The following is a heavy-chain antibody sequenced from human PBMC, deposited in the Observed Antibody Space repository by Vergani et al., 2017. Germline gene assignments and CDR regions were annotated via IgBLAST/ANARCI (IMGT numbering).Heavy chain of an antibody. CDR3: ARIRFLDTIRGYYYYGMDV. CDR1: GYTLTELS. Sequence: QVQLVQSGAEVKKPGASVKVSCKVSGYTLTELSMHWVRQAPGKGLEWVGGIIPIFGTANYAQKFQGRVTITADKSTSTAYMELRSLRSDDTAVYYCARIRFLDTIRGYYYYGMDVWGQGTTVTVSS. J-gene: IGHJ6*02. CDR2: IIPIFGTA. D-gene: IGHD3-3*01. V-gene: IGHV1-69*13.